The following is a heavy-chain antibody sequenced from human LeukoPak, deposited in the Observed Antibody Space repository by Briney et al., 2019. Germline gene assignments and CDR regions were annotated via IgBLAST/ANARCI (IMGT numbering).Heavy chain of an antibody. CDR2: IYYSGRT. J-gene: IGHJ4*02. CDR3: ATLLWVRGVTQYYFDY. D-gene: IGHD3-10*01. CDR1: GGSISSSSYY. Sequence: SETLSLTCTVSGGSISSSSYYWGWIRQPPGKGLEWIGSIYYSGRTYYNPSHKSRVTISVDTSKNQFSLKLSSVTAADTAVYYCATLLWVRGVTQYYFDYWGQGTLVTVSS. V-gene: IGHV4-39*01.